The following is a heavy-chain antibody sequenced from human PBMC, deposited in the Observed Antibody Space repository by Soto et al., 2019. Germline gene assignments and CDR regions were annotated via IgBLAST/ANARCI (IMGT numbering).Heavy chain of an antibody. V-gene: IGHV3-23*01. D-gene: IGHD2-21*02. J-gene: IGHJ4*02. CDR1: GFIFSSYS. Sequence: EVQLLESGGGLVQPGGSLRLSCAASGFIFSSYSMYWVRQAPGKGPEGVAGISAFSDSILYADSVEGRFTISRDNSKNTLYLQLNSLRAEDTAVYFCAKKRRSGGDNWYFDSWGQGTLVTVSS. CDR3: AKKRRSGGDNWYFDS. CDR2: ISAFSDSI.